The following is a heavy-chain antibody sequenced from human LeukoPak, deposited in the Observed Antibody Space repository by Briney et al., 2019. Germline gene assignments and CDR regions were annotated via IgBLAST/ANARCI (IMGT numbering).Heavy chain of an antibody. CDR3: ARGRTYYDFWSGKSWFDP. V-gene: IGHV4-34*01. J-gene: IGHJ5*02. Sequence: SETLSLTCAVYGGSFSGYYWSWIRQPPGTGLEWIGEINHSGSTNYNPSLKSRVTISVDTSKNQFSLKLSSVTAADTAVYYCARGRTYYDFWSGKSWFDPWGQGTLVTVSS. CDR1: GGSFSGYY. CDR2: INHSGST. D-gene: IGHD3-3*01.